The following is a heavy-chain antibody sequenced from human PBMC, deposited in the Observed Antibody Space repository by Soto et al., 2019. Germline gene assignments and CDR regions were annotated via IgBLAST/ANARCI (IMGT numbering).Heavy chain of an antibody. CDR3: ARDQDIVVVPAAIGPPRDY. D-gene: IGHD2-2*02. V-gene: IGHV1-69*13. J-gene: IGHJ4*02. CDR1: GGTFSSYA. CDR2: IIPIFGTA. Sequence: GASVKVSCKASGGTFSSYAISWVRQAPGQGLEWMGGIIPIFGTANYAQKFQGRVTITADESTSTAYMELRSLRSDDTAVYYCARDQDIVVVPAAIGPPRDYWGQGTLVAVSS.